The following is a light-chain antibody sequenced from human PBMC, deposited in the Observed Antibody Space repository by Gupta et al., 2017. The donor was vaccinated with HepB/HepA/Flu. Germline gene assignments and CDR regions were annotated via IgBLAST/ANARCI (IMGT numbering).Light chain of an antibody. V-gene: IGKV1-8*01. Sequence: VDRVTITCRASQGISSYLAWYQQKPGKAPKLLIYAASTLQSGVPSRFSGSGSGTDFTLTISCLQSEDFATYYCQQDASYPKTFGQGTKVEIK. CDR2: AAS. CDR1: QGISSY. CDR3: QQDASYPKT. J-gene: IGKJ1*01.